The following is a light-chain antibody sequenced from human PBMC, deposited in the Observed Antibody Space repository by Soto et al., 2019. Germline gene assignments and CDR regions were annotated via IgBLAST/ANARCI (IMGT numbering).Light chain of an antibody. Sequence: QSVLTQPPSASGTPGQRVTISCSGSSSNIGSNTVNWYQQLPGTAPKVLIYRNNQRPSGVPGRFSGSKSGTSASLAISGLQSEDEADYYCAAWDDSLNGHVVFGGGTKLTVL. CDR3: AAWDDSLNGHVV. CDR1: SSNIGSNT. CDR2: RNN. J-gene: IGLJ2*01. V-gene: IGLV1-44*01.